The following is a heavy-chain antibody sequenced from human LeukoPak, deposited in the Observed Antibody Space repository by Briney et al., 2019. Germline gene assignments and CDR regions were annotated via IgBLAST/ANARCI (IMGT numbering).Heavy chain of an antibody. J-gene: IGHJ3*02. V-gene: IGHV3-72*01. CDR3: SRDGGEGGNSAFDT. CDR1: GFTVSSSS. D-gene: IGHD3-16*01. CDR2: IRRGANSYTT. Sequence: GGSLRLSCAASGFTVSSSSMNWVRLGPGKGLEWVGRIRRGANSYTTEYAASVKGRFTISRDDSKNSLYLHMNSLKTEDTAVYHCSRDGGEGGNSAFDTWGQGTMVTVSS.